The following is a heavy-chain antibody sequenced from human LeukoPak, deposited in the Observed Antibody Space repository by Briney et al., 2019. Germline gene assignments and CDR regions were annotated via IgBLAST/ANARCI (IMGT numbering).Heavy chain of an antibody. CDR3: ARSLPNSSGYYAGWFDP. D-gene: IGHD3-22*01. CDR1: GYTFTHYY. J-gene: IGHJ5*02. CDR2: INPNSGGT. V-gene: IGHV1-2*02. Sequence: ASVKVSCKASGYTFTHYYIHWVRQAPGQGLEWMGWINPNSGGTNYAQKFQGRVTMTRDTSISTAYMELSRLRSDDTAVYYCARSLPNSSGYYAGWFDPWGQGTLVTVSS.